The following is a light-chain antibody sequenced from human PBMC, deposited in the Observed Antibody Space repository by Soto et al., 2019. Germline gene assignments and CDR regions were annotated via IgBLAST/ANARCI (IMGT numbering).Light chain of an antibody. CDR2: ATS. Sequence: DIQLTQSPSSVSASVGDRVTITCRASQGVNRWLAWYQQKPGKAPKLLIYATSTLQSGVPLRFSGSGSATDFTLTISSLQPEDSATYYCQQANRFPLTFGGGTKVEIK. J-gene: IGKJ4*01. V-gene: IGKV1-12*01. CDR1: QGVNRW. CDR3: QQANRFPLT.